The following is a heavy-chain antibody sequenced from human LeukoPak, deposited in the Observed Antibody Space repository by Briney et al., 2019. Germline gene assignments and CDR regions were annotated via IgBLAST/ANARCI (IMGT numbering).Heavy chain of an antibody. CDR1: GFTFSNYA. D-gene: IGHD4-17*01. Sequence: GGSLRLSCAASGFTFSNYAMQRVRQAPGKGLEWVAVISYDGINKYYADSVKGRFTISRDNSKNTLYLQMNSLRAEDTAVYYCARDGDTLDYWGQGTLVTVSS. CDR2: ISYDGINK. V-gene: IGHV3-30*14. J-gene: IGHJ4*02. CDR3: ARDGDTLDY.